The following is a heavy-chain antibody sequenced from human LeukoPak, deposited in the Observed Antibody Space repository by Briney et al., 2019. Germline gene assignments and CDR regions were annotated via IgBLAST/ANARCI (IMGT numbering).Heavy chain of an antibody. J-gene: IGHJ5*02. CDR1: GLTFTNAW. D-gene: IGHD1-1*01. Sequence: PGGYLRLSCAASGLTFTNAWMNWVRQGPGHGREWVGRTKSKANDGTEDYAAPVKGRLIISRDASTNTLSLQRYSLKIEDTAVYYCSTEGRLDGYDVWFDPWGQGTLVTVSS. V-gene: IGHV3-15*01. CDR2: TKSKANDGTE. CDR3: STEGRLDGYDVWFDP.